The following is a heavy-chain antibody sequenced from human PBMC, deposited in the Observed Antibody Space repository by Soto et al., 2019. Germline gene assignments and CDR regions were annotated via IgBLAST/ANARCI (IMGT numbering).Heavy chain of an antibody. CDR1: RFTFSSYG. D-gene: IGHD5-18*01. J-gene: IGHJ6*02. CDR2: ISYDGSNK. V-gene: IGHV3-30*18. Sequence: QVQLVESGGGVVQPGRSLRLSCAASRFTFSSYGMHWVRQAPGKGLEWVAVISYDGSNKYYADSVKGRFTISRDNSKNXLXLXXNSLRAEDTAVYYCAKTLSGYNYGPSGSYYYGMDVWGQGTTVTVSS. CDR3: AKTLSGYNYGPSGSYYYGMDV.